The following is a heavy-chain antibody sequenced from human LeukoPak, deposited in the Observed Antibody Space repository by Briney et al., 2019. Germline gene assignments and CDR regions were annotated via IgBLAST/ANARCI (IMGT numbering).Heavy chain of an antibody. D-gene: IGHD5-18*01. Sequence: GGSLRLSCAASGFTFDDYAMHWVRQAPGKGLEWVSGISWNSGSIGYADSVKGRFTISRDNSKNTLYLQMNSLRAEDTAVYYCAKILGYSYGPFDYWGQGTLVTVSS. V-gene: IGHV3-9*01. CDR1: GFTFDDYA. CDR3: AKILGYSYGPFDY. J-gene: IGHJ4*02. CDR2: ISWNSGSI.